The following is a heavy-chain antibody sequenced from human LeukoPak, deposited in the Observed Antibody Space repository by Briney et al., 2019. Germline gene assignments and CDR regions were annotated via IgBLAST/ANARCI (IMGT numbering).Heavy chain of an antibody. CDR3: ARGGRGSAAVVAPRSFDI. CDR2: TYTGGNS. J-gene: IGHJ3*02. V-gene: IGHV3-53*01. D-gene: IGHD3-22*01. Sequence: PGRSLRLSCAASGFTVSSIHMVWVRQAPGKGLVWVSVTYTGGNSYYADSVKGRFIISRDISKNTLYLQMNSLRAEDSALYYCARGGRGSAAVVAPRSFDIWGQGTMVTVSS. CDR1: GFTVSSIH.